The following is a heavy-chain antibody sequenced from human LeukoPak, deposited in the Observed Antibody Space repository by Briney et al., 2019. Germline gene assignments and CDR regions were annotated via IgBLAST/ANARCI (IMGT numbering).Heavy chain of an antibody. CDR2: ISYDGSNK. V-gene: IGHV3-30*18. CDR1: GFTFSSYG. D-gene: IGHD3-10*01. Sequence: PGGSLRLSCAASGFTFSSYGMHWVRQAPGKGLEWVAVISYDGSNKYYADSVKGRFTISRDNSKNTPYLQMNSLRAEDTAVYYCAKEKSGYAFDIWGQGTMVTVSS. CDR3: AKEKSGYAFDI. J-gene: IGHJ3*02.